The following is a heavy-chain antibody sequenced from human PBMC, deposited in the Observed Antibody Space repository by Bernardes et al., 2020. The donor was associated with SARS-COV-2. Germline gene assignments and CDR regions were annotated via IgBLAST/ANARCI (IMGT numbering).Heavy chain of an antibody. J-gene: IGHJ6*02. CDR3: ARSVAHRGAYGMDV. CDR2: IHPGDSET. Sequence: GESLKISCKGSGHSFTSYWIAWVRQMPGKGLEWMGIIHPGDSETIYSPSFQGQVTISVDKAITTAYLEWSSLKTSDTAMYYCARSVAHRGAYGMDVWGQGTTVTVSS. D-gene: IGHD3-10*01. CDR1: GHSFTSYW. V-gene: IGHV5-51*01.